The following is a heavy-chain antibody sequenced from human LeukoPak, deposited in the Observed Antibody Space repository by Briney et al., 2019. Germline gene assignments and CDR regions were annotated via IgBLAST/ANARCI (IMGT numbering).Heavy chain of an antibody. D-gene: IGHD5-18*01. J-gene: IGHJ6*03. CDR2: FDPEDGET. Sequence: ASVKVSCKVSGYTLTELSMHWVRQAPGKGLEWKGGFDPEDGETIYAQKFQGRVTMTEDTSTDTAYMELSRLRSDDTAAYYCARDPGYSYGQSYYYYYYMDVWGKGTTVTVSS. CDR3: ARDPGYSYGQSYYYYYYMDV. CDR1: GYTLTELS. V-gene: IGHV1-24*01.